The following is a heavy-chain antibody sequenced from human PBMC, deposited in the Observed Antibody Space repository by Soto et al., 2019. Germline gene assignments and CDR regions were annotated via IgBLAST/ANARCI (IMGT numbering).Heavy chain of an antibody. V-gene: IGHV4-30-2*01. CDR1: GGSISSGGYS. CDR3: ATQEVGGSYVYTFDP. Sequence: PSETPSLTCAVSGGSISSGGYSWSWIRQPPGKGLEWIGYMYHSGSTFYNPSLKSRVTISIDRSKNQFSLKLSSVTAADTAVYYCATQEVGGSYVYTFDPWGQGTLVTV. D-gene: IGHD1-26*01. J-gene: IGHJ5*02. CDR2: MYHSGST.